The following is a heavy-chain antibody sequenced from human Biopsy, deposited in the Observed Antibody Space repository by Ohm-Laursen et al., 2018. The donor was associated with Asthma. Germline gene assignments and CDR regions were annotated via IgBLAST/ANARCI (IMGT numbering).Heavy chain of an antibody. CDR1: GFTFHNYV. V-gene: IGHV3-30-3*01. CDR2: IFFDGSNK. CDR3: AREATSGEVPFGYFYALDV. Sequence: SLRLSCTASGFTFHNYVMHWVRQAPGKGLEWVAGIFFDGSNKYYADSVKGRFTISRDNSKDTLYLQVNSLRSEDTAVYYCAREATSGEVPFGYFYALDVWGEGTTVTVSS. D-gene: IGHD2-2*01. J-gene: IGHJ6*04.